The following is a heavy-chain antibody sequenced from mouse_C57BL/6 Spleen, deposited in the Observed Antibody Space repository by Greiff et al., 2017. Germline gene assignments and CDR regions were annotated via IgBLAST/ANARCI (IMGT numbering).Heavy chain of an antibody. V-gene: IGHV1-22*01. CDR1: GYTFTDYN. D-gene: IGHD1-1*01. J-gene: IGHJ2*01. CDR3: ARWSTTVVAVDY. CDR2: INPNNGGT. Sequence: DVQLQESGPELVKPGASVKMSCKASGYTFTDYNMHWVKQSHGKSLEWIGYINPNNGGTSYNQKFKGKATLTVNKSSSTAYMELRSLTSEDSAVYYCARWSTTVVAVDYWGQGTTLTVSS.